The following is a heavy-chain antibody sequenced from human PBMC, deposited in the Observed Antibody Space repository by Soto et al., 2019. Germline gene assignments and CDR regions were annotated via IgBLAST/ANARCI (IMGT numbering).Heavy chain of an antibody. Sequence: ASVKVSCKASGYTFTGYYMHWVRQAPGQGLEWMGWINPNSGGTNYAQKFQGWVTMTRDTSISTAYMELSRLRSDDTAVYYCARHFRVDTAMVEDYYYGMDVWGQGTTVTV. CDR2: INPNSGGT. V-gene: IGHV1-2*04. J-gene: IGHJ6*02. D-gene: IGHD5-18*01. CDR3: ARHFRVDTAMVEDYYYGMDV. CDR1: GYTFTGYY.